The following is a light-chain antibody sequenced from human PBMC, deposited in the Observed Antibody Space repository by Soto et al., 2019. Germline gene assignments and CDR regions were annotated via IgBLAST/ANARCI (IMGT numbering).Light chain of an antibody. CDR2: GAS. J-gene: IGKJ1*01. CDR3: QQYGSSPPWT. V-gene: IGKV3-20*01. CDR1: QSVSSTY. Sequence: IVLTQSPGTLSLSPGERATLSCRASQSVSSTYLAWYLQKPGQAPRLLIYGASNRATGIPDWFSGNGSGTDFPLTVSRLEPDDFAVYYCQQYGSSPPWTFGQGIKVEIK.